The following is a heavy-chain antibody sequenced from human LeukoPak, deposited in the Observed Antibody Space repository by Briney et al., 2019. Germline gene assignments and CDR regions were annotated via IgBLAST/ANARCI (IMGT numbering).Heavy chain of an antibody. CDR1: GYTFTSYG. CDR2: ISAYNGNT. CDR3: ARVWYYYDSSGYYFFDY. Sequence: ASVKVSCKASGYTFTSYGISWVRQAPGQGLEWMGWISAYNGNTNYAQKLQGRVTMTTDTSTSTAYMELRSLRSDDMAVYYCARVWYYYDSSGYYFFDYWGQGTLVTVSS. V-gene: IGHV1-18*03. J-gene: IGHJ4*02. D-gene: IGHD3-22*01.